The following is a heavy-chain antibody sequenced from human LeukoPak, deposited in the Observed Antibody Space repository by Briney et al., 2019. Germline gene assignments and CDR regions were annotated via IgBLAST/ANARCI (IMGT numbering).Heavy chain of an antibody. CDR2: IYYSGST. V-gene: IGHV4-31*03. J-gene: IGHJ6*03. CDR3: AREGQQLVLYYYYYMDV. Sequence: SQTLSLTCTVSGGSISSGGYYWSWIRQHPGKGLEWIGYIYYSGSTYYNPSLKSRVTISVDTSKNQFSLKLSSVTAADTAVYYCAREGQQLVLYYYYYMDVWGKGTTVTASS. D-gene: IGHD6-13*01. CDR1: GGSISSGGYY.